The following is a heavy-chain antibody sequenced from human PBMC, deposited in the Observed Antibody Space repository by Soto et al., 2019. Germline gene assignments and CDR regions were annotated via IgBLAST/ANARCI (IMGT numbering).Heavy chain of an antibody. V-gene: IGHV3-7*03. D-gene: IGHD3-10*01. J-gene: IGHJ4*02. Sequence: GGSLRLSCAASGFTFSSYWMSWVRQAPGKGLEWVANIKQDGSEKYYVDSVKGRFTISRDNAKNSLYLQMNSLRAEDTAVYYCARCWFGELFSPFDYWGQGTLVTVSS. CDR3: ARCWFGELFSPFDY. CDR2: IKQDGSEK. CDR1: GFTFSSYW.